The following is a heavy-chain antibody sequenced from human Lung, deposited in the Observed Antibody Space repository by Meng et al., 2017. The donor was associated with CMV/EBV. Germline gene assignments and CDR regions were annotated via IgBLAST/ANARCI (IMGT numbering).Heavy chain of an antibody. D-gene: IGHD3-16*01. CDR3: ARDRGPITFGGVNGFDP. J-gene: IGHJ5*02. V-gene: IGHV4-30-4*08. CDR2: SRYSGTT. CDR1: SGWNGYSY. Sequence: SGWNGYSYWNWLRQSPGKGLEWVGYSRYSGTTYYNPSLESRLTISIDTSKNQFSLKLTSVTAADTAVYYCARDRGPITFGGVNGFDPWGQGALVTVSS.